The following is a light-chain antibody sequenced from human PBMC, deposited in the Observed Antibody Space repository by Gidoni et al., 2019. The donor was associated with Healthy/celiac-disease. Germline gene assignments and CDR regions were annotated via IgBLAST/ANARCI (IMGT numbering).Light chain of an antibody. CDR1: QSVSSSY. Sequence: EIVLTQSPGTLSLSPGERATLSCRASQSVSSSYLAWYQQKPGQAPRLLIYGASSRATGLPDRFSGSGSGTDFTLPLSRLEPEDFAVYYCPQYGSSPRTFGQGTKVEIK. J-gene: IGKJ1*01. CDR3: PQYGSSPRT. CDR2: GAS. V-gene: IGKV3-20*01.